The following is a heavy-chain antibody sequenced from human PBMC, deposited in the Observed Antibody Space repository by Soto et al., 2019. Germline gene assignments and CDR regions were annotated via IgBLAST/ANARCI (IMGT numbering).Heavy chain of an antibody. CDR2: ISTYNANT. Sequence: ASVKVSCKASGYIFSNYGISWVRQAPGQGLEWMGWISTYNANTYYAQKFQGRVTMTTDTSTSTAYMELRSLRSDDTAVFYCARERDGSSWSSAESLQYWGQGTLVSVSS. CDR3: ARERDGSSWSSAESLQY. V-gene: IGHV1-18*01. D-gene: IGHD6-13*01. CDR1: GYIFSNYG. J-gene: IGHJ1*01.